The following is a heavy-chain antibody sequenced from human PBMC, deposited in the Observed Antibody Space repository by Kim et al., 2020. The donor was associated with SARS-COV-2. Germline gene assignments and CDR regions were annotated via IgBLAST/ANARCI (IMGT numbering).Heavy chain of an antibody. J-gene: IGHJ6*02. CDR2: IYYSGST. CDR3: ARGGLWFGDVGYYYGMDV. CDR1: GGSVSSGSYY. D-gene: IGHD3-10*01. V-gene: IGHV4-61*01. Sequence: SETLSLTCTVSGGSVSSGSYYWSWIRQPPGKGLERIGYIYYSGSTNYNPSLKSRVTISVDTSKNQFSLKLSSVTAADTAVYYCARGGLWFGDVGYYYGMDVWGQGTTVTVSS.